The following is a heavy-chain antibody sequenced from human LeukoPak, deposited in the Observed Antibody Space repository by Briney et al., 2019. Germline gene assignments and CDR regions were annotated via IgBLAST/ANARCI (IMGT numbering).Heavy chain of an antibody. CDR1: GFNFSSYG. V-gene: IGHV3-33*01. Sequence: GGSLRLSCAASGFNFSSYGMHWVRQAPGKGLEWVTSIWFDGSNIHYADSVKGRVITSRDNSKSALYLQMNSLRAEDTAIYYCARDSLPMAVTGPFDHWGQGALVTVSS. D-gene: IGHD6-19*01. CDR2: IWFDGSNI. J-gene: IGHJ4*02. CDR3: ARDSLPMAVTGPFDH.